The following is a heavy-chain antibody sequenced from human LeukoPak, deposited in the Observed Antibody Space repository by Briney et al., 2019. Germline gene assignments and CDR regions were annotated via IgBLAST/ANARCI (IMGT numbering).Heavy chain of an antibody. CDR1: VYTFTGYY. J-gene: IGHJ6*03. CDR2: INPNSGGT. D-gene: IGHD3-22*01. CDR3: ARGGGGTMIVVDYYMDV. Sequence: GASVKVSCKASVYTFTGYYMHWVRQAPGQGLEWMGWINPNSGGTKYAQKFQGRVTMTRDTSISTAYMELSRLRSDDTAVYYCARGGGGTMIVVDYYMDVWGKGTTVTVSS. V-gene: IGHV1-2*02.